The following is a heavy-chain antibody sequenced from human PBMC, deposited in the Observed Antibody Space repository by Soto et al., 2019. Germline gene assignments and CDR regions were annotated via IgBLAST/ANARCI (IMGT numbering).Heavy chain of an antibody. Sequence: ASVKVSCKASGYTFTGYYMHWVRQAPGQGLEWMGWINPNSGGTNYAQKFQGWVTMTRDTSISTAYMELSRLRSDDTAVYYWARSLVAVEYSSSFPRLYYYYGMDVWGQGTTVTVSS. J-gene: IGHJ6*02. V-gene: IGHV1-2*04. D-gene: IGHD6-6*01. CDR2: INPNSGGT. CDR3: ARSLVAVEYSSSFPRLYYYYGMDV. CDR1: GYTFTGYY.